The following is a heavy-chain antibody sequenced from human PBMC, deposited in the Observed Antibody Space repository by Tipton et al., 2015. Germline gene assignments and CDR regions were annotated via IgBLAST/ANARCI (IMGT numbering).Heavy chain of an antibody. CDR1: GGSVSSGSYY. V-gene: IGHV4-61*01. Sequence: TLSLTCTVSGGSVSSGSYYWSWIRQPPGKGLEWIGYIYYSGSTNYNPSLKSRVTISVDTSKNQFSLKLSSVTAADTATYYCARDEGVTRGYYFDYWGQGTLVTVSS. CDR2: IYYSGST. J-gene: IGHJ4*02. D-gene: IGHD3-10*01. CDR3: ARDEGVTRGYYFDY.